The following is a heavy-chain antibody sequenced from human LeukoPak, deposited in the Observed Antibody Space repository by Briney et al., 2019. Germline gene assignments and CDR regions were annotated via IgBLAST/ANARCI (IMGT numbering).Heavy chain of an antibody. CDR3: ARDWRLDYSDSSGPDY. CDR1: GYTFTSYG. V-gene: IGHV1-18*01. D-gene: IGHD3-22*01. Sequence: ASVKVSCKASGYTFTSYGISWVRQAPGQGLEWMGWISAYNGNTNYAQKLQGRVTMTTNTSTSTAYMELRSLRSDDTAVYYCARDWRLDYSDSSGPDYWGQGTLVTVSS. J-gene: IGHJ4*02. CDR2: ISAYNGNT.